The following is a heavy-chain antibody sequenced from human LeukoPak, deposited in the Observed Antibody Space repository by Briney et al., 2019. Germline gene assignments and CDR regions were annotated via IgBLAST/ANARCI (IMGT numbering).Heavy chain of an antibody. CDR1: GGSISSYY. J-gene: IGHJ5*02. V-gene: IGHV4-4*07. CDR2: IYTSGST. CDR3: ARDKSINWFDP. D-gene: IGHD2/OR15-2a*01. Sequence: SETLPLTCTVSGGSISSYYWSWTRQPAGKGLEWIGRIYTSGSTNYNPSLKSRVTMSVDTSKNQFSLKLSSVTAADTAVYYCARDKSINWFDPWGQGTLVTVSS.